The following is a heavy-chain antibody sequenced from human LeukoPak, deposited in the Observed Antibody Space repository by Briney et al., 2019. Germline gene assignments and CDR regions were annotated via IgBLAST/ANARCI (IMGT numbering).Heavy chain of an antibody. CDR3: ARGPKSGVVVVITGHNGDFDY. J-gene: IGHJ4*02. Sequence: GGSLRLSCAASGFTFSSYAMHWVRQAPGKGLEWMAVISYDGSNKYYADSVKGRFTISRDNSKNTLYLQMNSLRAEDTAAYYCARGPKSGVVVVITGHNGDFDYWGQGTLVTVSS. CDR1: GFTFSSYA. D-gene: IGHD3-22*01. V-gene: IGHV3-30-3*01. CDR2: ISYDGSNK.